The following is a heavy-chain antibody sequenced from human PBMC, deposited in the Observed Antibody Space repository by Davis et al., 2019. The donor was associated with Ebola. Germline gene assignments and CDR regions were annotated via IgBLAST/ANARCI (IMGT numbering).Heavy chain of an antibody. CDR2: VNAYNFST. V-gene: IGHV1-18*01. J-gene: IGHJ4*02. Sequence: ASVKVSCKASNYSFFSYGVHWVRQAPGQGLESVGWVNAYNFSTNFVQKFQGRITMTTDTSTTTAYMELRSLRSDDTALYFCARADPGDPEDYWGQGTVVTVSS. CDR3: ARADPGDPEDY. CDR1: NYSFFSYG.